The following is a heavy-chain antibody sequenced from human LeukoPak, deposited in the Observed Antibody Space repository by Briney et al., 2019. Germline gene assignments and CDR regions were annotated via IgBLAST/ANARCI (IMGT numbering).Heavy chain of an antibody. Sequence: GSLRLSCAASGFTFSGSAMHWVRQASGKGLEWVGRIRSKANSYATAYAASVKGRFTISRDDSKNTAYLQMNSLKTEDTAVYYCTRSHQNYWGSYTSPDDAFDIWGQGTMVTVSS. J-gene: IGHJ3*02. D-gene: IGHD3-16*01. CDR1: GFTFSGSA. CDR3: TRSHQNYWGSYTSPDDAFDI. V-gene: IGHV3-73*01. CDR2: IRSKANSYAT.